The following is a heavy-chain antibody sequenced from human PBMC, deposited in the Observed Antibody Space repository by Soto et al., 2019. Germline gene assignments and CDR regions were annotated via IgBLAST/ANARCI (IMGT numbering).Heavy chain of an antibody. J-gene: IGHJ5*02. Sequence: SETLSLTCNVSGGSISSNNYYWGWIRQPPGKGLEWIGTIYYTGSTYFNPSLESRVTISVDTSKNHFSLELNTVTAADTAVYYCARLFSNNRRPNWFDPWSQGTLVTVSS. D-gene: IGHD1-1*01. V-gene: IGHV4-39*02. CDR2: IYYTGST. CDR3: ARLFSNNRRPNWFDP. CDR1: GGSISSNNYY.